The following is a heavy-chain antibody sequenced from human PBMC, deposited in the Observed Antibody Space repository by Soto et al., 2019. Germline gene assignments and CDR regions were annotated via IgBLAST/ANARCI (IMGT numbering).Heavy chain of an antibody. Sequence: ASVKVSCKASGYTFTSYAMHWVRQAPGQRLEWMGGFDAGNGNTKPSQKFQGRVTITKDTSAETAYTELRSLRSEDTAVYYCVRVRRQGATWYDSYCMDVWGQGTPVTVSS. CDR1: GYTFTSYA. CDR2: FDAGNGNT. D-gene: IGHD1-1*01. V-gene: IGHV1-3*01. CDR3: VRVRRQGATWYDSYCMDV. J-gene: IGHJ6*02.